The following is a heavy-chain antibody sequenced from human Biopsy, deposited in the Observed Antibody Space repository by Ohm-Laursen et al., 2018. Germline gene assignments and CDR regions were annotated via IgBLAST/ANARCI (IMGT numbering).Heavy chain of an antibody. CDR2: IYYGGST. CDR3: AREAIGVATAFDI. V-gene: IGHV4-59*01. Sequence: SETLSLTCSVSGVSISTYYWSWIRQSPGRGLEWIAYIYYGGSTDYNSSLKSRVTISLDTSKNQFSLKLSSVTAADTAIYYCAREAIGVATAFDIWGQGTMATVSS. D-gene: IGHD5-12*01. J-gene: IGHJ3*02. CDR1: GVSISTYY.